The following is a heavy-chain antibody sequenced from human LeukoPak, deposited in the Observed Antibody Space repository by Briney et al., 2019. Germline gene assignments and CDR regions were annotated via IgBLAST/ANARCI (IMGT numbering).Heavy chain of an antibody. CDR2: FSSGGNTI. CDR3: ATASLYFAN. V-gene: IGHV3-11*04. J-gene: IGHJ4*02. Sequence: GGSLRLSCAASGLTFSDSYMSWIRQAPGKGLEWVSYFSSGGNTIKYADSVKGRFTISRDNARNSLYLQMNSLRAEDTAVHYCATASLYFANWGQGTLVTVSS. CDR1: GLTFSDSY.